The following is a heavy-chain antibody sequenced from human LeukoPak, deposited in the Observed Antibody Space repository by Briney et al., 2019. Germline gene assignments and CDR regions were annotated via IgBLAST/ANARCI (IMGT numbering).Heavy chain of an antibody. D-gene: IGHD6-13*01. CDR1: GFHVITYY. J-gene: IGHJ5*02. Sequence: GGSLRLSCAASGFHVITYYMNWFRQAPGKGLEWASVIYSDFRTYYADSVKGRFIISKDTSKNTLYLQMNNLRADDTAVYYCATVDSSSWYSRWFDPWGQGTLVTVSS. CDR2: IYSDFRT. CDR3: ATVDSSSWYSRWFDP. V-gene: IGHV3-53*01.